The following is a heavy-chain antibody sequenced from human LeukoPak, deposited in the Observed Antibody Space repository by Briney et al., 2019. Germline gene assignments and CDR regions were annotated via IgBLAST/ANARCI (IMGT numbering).Heavy chain of an antibody. V-gene: IGHV1-46*01. D-gene: IGHD3-10*01. J-gene: IGHJ4*02. CDR3: ARGRVLLWFGELLEPDY. CDR2: INPSGGST. Sequence: ASVKVSCTASGYTFTSYYMHWVRQAPGQGLEGMGIINPSGGSTSYAQKFQGRVTMTRDTSTSTVYMELSSLRSEDTAVYYCARGRVLLWFGELLEPDYWGQGTLVTVSS. CDR1: GYTFTSYY.